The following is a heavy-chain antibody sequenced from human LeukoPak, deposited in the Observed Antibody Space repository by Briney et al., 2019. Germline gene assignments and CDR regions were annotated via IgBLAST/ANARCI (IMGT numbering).Heavy chain of an antibody. CDR2: IYHSGST. CDR3: AREAQYSSSWYSSIYWFDP. CDR1: GFTVSSNS. Sequence: GSLRLSCTVSGFTVSSNSMSWVRQPPGKGLEWIGEIYHSGSTNYNPSLKSRVTISVDKSKNQFSLKLSSVTAADTAVYYCAREAQYSSSWYSSIYWFDPWGQGTLVTVSS. V-gene: IGHV4-4*02. D-gene: IGHD6-13*01. J-gene: IGHJ5*02.